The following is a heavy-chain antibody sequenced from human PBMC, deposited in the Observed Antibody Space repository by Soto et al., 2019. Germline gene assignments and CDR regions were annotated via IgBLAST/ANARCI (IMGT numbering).Heavy chain of an antibody. J-gene: IGHJ4*02. V-gene: IGHV4-34*01. CDR1: GGSFSGYY. CDR2: INHSGST. D-gene: IGHD2-15*01. CDR3: ASDPLAASRY. Sequence: PSGTLSLTCAIYGGSFSGYYWSWIRQPPGKGLEWIGEINHSGSTNYNPSLKSRVTISVDTSKNQFSLKLSSVTAADTAVYYCASDPLAASRYWGQGTLVTVSS.